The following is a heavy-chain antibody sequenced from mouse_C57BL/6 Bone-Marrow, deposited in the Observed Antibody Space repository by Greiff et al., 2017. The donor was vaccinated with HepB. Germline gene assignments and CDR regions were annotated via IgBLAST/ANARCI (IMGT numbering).Heavy chain of an antibody. V-gene: IGHV5-16*01. D-gene: IGHD1-1*01. Sequence: EVQWVESEGGLVQPGRSMKLSCTASGFTFSDYYMAWVRQVPEKGLEWVANINYDGSSTYYLDSLKSRFIISRDNAKNILYLQMSSLKSEDTATYYCAREDTTVVLDYWGQGTTLTVSS. CDR1: GFTFSDYY. J-gene: IGHJ2*01. CDR3: AREDTTVVLDY. CDR2: INYDGSST.